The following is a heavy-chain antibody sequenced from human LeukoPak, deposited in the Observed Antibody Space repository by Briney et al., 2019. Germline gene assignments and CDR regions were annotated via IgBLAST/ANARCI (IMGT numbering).Heavy chain of an antibody. CDR3: ARSSDYGDYD. Sequence: PSETLSLTCTVSGGSVNSGGYYWTWIPQHPGKGLEWLGYIYYSGRTYYNPSLKIRITISLDTSKNQFSLNLTSVSAADTAFYFCARSSDYGDYDWGQGTLITVSS. D-gene: IGHD4-17*01. J-gene: IGHJ4*02. CDR2: IYYSGRT. CDR1: GGSVNSGGYY. V-gene: IGHV4-31*03.